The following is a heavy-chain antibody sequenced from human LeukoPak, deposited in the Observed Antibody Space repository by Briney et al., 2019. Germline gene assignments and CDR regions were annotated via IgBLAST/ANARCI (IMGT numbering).Heavy chain of an antibody. J-gene: IGHJ4*02. CDR2: MHSSGTT. CDR1: DGSITGHY. D-gene: IGHD2-15*01. Sequence: SETLSLTCAVSDGSITGHYWTWIRQPAGKGLEWIGRMHSSGTTSYNPSLKSRVNMSLDSSKNQFSLSLTSVSAADTAVYFCARDRTSVVVSEWGQGTLVTVSS. V-gene: IGHV4-4*07. CDR3: ARDRTSVVVSE.